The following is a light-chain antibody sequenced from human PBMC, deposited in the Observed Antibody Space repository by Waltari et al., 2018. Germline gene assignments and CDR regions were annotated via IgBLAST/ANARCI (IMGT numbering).Light chain of an antibody. Sequence: QSVLTQPPSVSAAPGQNVTISCSGGRSTIGGNNYVTRYQKFPGPAPKLFVFDNDRRPSGIPDRFSGSKSGTSATLAITGLQTGDEADYFCGTWDTSLGAVVFGGGTKLTVL. CDR2: DND. V-gene: IGLV1-51*01. CDR3: GTWDTSLGAVV. J-gene: IGLJ2*01. CDR1: RSTIGGNNY.